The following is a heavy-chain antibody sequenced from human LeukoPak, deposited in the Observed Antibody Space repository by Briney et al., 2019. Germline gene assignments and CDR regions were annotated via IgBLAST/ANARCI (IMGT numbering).Heavy chain of an antibody. V-gene: IGHV3-74*01. CDR1: GFTFSSYS. J-gene: IGHJ4*02. CDR2: INSDGSST. Sequence: PGGSLRLSCAASGFTFSSYSMNWVRQAPGKGLEWVSRINSDGSSTSYADSVKGRFTISRDNAKNTLYLQMNSLRAEDTAVYYCARDTVVPFDYWGQGTLVTVSS. D-gene: IGHD4-23*01. CDR3: ARDTVVPFDY.